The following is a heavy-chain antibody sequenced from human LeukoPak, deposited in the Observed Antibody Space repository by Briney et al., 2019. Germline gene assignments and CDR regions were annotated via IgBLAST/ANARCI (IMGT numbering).Heavy chain of an antibody. CDR3: ARDKVGAFDY. Sequence: SETLSLTCAVYGGSFSGYYWSWIRQPPGKGLEWIGEINHSGSTNYNPSLKSRVTISVDTSKNQFSLKLSSVTAADTAVYYCARDKVGAFDYWGQGTLVSVSS. CDR1: GGSFSGYY. V-gene: IGHV4-34*01. J-gene: IGHJ4*02. CDR2: INHSGST. D-gene: IGHD1-26*01.